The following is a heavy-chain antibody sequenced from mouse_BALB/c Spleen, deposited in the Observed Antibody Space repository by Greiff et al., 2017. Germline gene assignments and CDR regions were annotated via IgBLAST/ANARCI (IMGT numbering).Heavy chain of an antibody. V-gene: IGHV5-6-5*01. Sequence: EVNVVESGGGLVKPGGSLKLSCAASGFTFSSYAMSWVRQTPEKRLEWVASISSGGSTYYPDSVKGRFTISRDNARNILYLQMSSLRSEDTAMYYCARAPDGYYWYFDVWGAGTTVTVSS. J-gene: IGHJ1*01. CDR2: ISSGGST. D-gene: IGHD2-3*01. CDR3: ARAPDGYYWYFDV. CDR1: GFTFSSYA.